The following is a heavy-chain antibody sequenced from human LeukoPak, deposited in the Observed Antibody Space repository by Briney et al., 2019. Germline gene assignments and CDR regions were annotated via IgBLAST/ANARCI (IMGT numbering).Heavy chain of an antibody. D-gene: IGHD3-22*01. V-gene: IGHV4-59*12. Sequence: SETLSLTCTVSGGSISSYYWSWIRQPPGKGLEWIGYIYYSGSTNYNPSLKSRVTISVDTSKNQFSLKLSSVTAADTAVYYCARDQAPRGMIVVVIGPRNYGFDYWGQGTLVTVSS. J-gene: IGHJ4*02. CDR3: ARDQAPRGMIVVVIGPRNYGFDY. CDR2: IYYSGST. CDR1: GGSISSYY.